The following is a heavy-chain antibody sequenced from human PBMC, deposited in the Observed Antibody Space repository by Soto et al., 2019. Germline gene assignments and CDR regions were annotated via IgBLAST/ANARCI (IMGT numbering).Heavy chain of an antibody. D-gene: IGHD7-27*01. J-gene: IGHJ3*02. CDR2: IYYSGST. CDR3: ARDLERTGDAFDI. Sequence: SETLSLTCTVSGGSISSYYWSWIRQPPGKGLEWIGYIYYSGSTNYNPSLKSRVTISVDTSKNQFSLKLSSVTAADTAVYYCARDLERTGDAFDIWGQGTMVTVSS. V-gene: IGHV4-59*01. CDR1: GGSISSYY.